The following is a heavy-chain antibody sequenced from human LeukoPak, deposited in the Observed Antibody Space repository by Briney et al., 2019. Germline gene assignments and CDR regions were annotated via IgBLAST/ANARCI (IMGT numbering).Heavy chain of an antibody. Sequence: GGSLRLSCGASGFTFSDYYMSWIRQAPGKGLEWVSYISSSGGTIYYADSVKGRFTISRDNSKNTLYLQMNSLRAEDTAVYYCAKIYGSGSYLTSDYWGQGTLVTVSS. J-gene: IGHJ4*02. V-gene: IGHV3-11*04. CDR2: ISSSGGTI. D-gene: IGHD3-10*01. CDR3: AKIYGSGSYLTSDY. CDR1: GFTFSDYY.